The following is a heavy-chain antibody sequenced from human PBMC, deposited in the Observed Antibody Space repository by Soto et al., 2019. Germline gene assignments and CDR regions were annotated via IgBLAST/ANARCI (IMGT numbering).Heavy chain of an antibody. V-gene: IGHV3-21*01. CDR2: IYSTSTYI. CDR3: AGDHYFGSGSYGLDY. Sequence: PGGSLRLSCAASGFTFSTYTMNWVRQAPGKGLECVSSIYSTSTYIYYTDSVKGRFSISRDNARNSLYLQMNSLRAEDTAVYYCAGDHYFGSGSYGLDYWGPGTLVTVSS. J-gene: IGHJ4*02. CDR1: GFTFSTYT. D-gene: IGHD3-10*01.